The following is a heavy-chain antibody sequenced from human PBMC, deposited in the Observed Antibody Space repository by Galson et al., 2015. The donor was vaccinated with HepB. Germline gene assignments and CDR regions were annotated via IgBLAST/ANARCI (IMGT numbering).Heavy chain of an antibody. D-gene: IGHD2-8*02. Sequence: SVKVSCKASGYTFTSYYMHWVRQAPGQGLEWMGIINPSGGSTSYAQKFQGRVTMTRDTSTSTVYMELSSLRSEDTAVYYCARVEGTEHWYFDLWGRGTLVTVSS. J-gene: IGHJ2*01. CDR2: INPSGGST. CDR1: GYTFTSYY. V-gene: IGHV1-46*01. CDR3: ARVEGTEHWYFDL.